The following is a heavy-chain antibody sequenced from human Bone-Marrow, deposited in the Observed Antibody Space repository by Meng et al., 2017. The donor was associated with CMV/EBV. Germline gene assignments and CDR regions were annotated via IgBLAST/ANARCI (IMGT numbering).Heavy chain of an antibody. CDR3: ARGGGDVVAAEDFDY. D-gene: IGHD5-12*01. Sequence: ASGFTFSSYSMNWVRQDPGKGLEWVAAISDRSHIFYADSVRGRFIISRDNAKNSLSLQMNSLRVEDTAVYYCARGGGDVVAAEDFDYWGQGTLVTVSS. J-gene: IGHJ4*02. CDR1: GFTFSSYS. V-gene: IGHV3-21*01. CDR2: ISDRSHI.